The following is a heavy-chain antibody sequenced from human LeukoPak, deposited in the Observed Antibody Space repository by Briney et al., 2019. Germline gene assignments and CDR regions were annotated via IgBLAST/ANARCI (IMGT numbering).Heavy chain of an antibody. J-gene: IGHJ3*02. V-gene: IGHV4-34*01. CDR2: INHSGST. CDR1: GGSFSGYY. Sequence: SETLSLTCAVYGGSFSGYYWSWIRQPPGKGLEWIGEINHSGSTNYNPSLKSRVTISVDTSKNQFSLKLSSVTAADTAVYYCARHDIVVVVAANASDIWGQGTMVTVSS. CDR3: ARHDIVVVVAANASDI. D-gene: IGHD2-15*01.